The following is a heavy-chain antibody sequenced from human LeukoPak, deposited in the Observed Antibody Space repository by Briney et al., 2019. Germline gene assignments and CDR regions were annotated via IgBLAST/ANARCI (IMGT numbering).Heavy chain of an antibody. CDR2: IIPIFGTA. D-gene: IGHD5-24*01. V-gene: IGHV1-69*06. CDR3: ASLRDGYNHLFDY. CDR1: GGTFSSYA. J-gene: IGHJ4*02. Sequence: SVKVSCKASGGTFSSYAISWVRQAPGQGLEWVGGIIPIFGTANYAQKFQGRVTITADKSTSTVYTELSSLRSEDTAVYYCASLRDGYNHLFDYWGQGTLVTVSS.